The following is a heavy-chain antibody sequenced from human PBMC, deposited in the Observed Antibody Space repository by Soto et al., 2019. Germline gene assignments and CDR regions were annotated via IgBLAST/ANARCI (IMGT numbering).Heavy chain of an antibody. CDR1: GFTFRTYT. V-gene: IGHV3-21*01. Sequence: VQLVESGGGLVKPGGSLRLSCISSGFTFRTYTMNWVRQAPGKGLEGVSGIRGFSPYTFYAESVKGRFTISRDNAKNSLYLQMNSLRAEDTAVYYCARDRGYDAHDYYYNAMDVWGQGTTVTVSS. CDR3: ARDRGYDAHDYYYNAMDV. CDR2: IRGFSPYT. J-gene: IGHJ6*02. D-gene: IGHD3-10*01.